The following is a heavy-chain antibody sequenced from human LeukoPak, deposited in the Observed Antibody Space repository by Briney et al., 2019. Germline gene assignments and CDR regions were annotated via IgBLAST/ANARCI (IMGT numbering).Heavy chain of an antibody. J-gene: IGHJ4*02. Sequence: SETLSLTCTVSGGSISSSSYYWGWIRQPPGKGLEWIGSIYYSGSTYYNPSLKSRVTISVDTSKNQFSLKLSSVTAADTAVYYCASHSYGSGSYFPPVGDYWGQGTLVTVSS. CDR2: IYYSGST. D-gene: IGHD3-10*01. CDR1: GGSISSSSYY. V-gene: IGHV4-39*01. CDR3: ASHSYGSGSYFPPVGDY.